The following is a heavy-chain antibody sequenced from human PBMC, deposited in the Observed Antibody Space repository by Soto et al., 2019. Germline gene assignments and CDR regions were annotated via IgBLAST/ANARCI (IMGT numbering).Heavy chain of an antibody. D-gene: IGHD4-4*01. V-gene: IGHV4-34*01. Sequence: PSDNLSLTCAVYGGSFSGYYWSWIRQPPGKGLEWIGEINHSGSTNYNPSLKSRVTISVDTSKNQFSLKLSSVTAADTAVYYCASAVGADYSNYDGWFDPWGQGTLVTVSS. CDR3: ASAVGADYSNYDGWFDP. J-gene: IGHJ5*02. CDR1: GGSFSGYY. CDR2: INHSGST.